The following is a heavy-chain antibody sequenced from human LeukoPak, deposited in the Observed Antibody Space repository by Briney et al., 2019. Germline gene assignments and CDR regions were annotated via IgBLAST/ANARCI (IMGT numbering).Heavy chain of an antibody. CDR3: ARVRGCSSTSCYTSYYYYMDV. J-gene: IGHJ6*03. D-gene: IGHD2-2*02. CDR2: IYYSGST. CDR1: GGSISSGGYY. V-gene: IGHV4-31*03. Sequence: KSSETLSLACTVSGGSISSGGYYWSWIRQHPGKGLEWIGYIYYSGSTYYNPSLKSRVTISVDTSKNQFSLKLSSVTAADTAVYYCARVRGCSSTSCYTSYYYYMDVWGKGTTVTVSS.